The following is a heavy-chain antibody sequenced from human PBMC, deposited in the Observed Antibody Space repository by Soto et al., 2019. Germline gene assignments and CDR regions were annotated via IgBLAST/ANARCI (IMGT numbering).Heavy chain of an antibody. CDR2: MHRNGGST. Sequence: EVQLVESGGGVVRPGGSLRLACAVSGFSLDEYGMSWVRQAPGKGLEWVSGMHRNGGSTGYADSVKGRFTISRDDAKNSLYLQMNGLRAEDTAFYYCARDHRWGYEYGDYGDSWGHGTLVTVSS. CDR1: GFSLDEYG. V-gene: IGHV3-20*04. CDR3: ARDHRWGYEYGDYGDS. J-gene: IGHJ5*01. D-gene: IGHD4-17*01.